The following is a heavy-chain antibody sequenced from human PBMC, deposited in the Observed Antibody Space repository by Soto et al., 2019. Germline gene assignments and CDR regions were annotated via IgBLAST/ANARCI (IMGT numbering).Heavy chain of an antibody. V-gene: IGHV4-31*03. Sequence: SETLSLTCTVSGGSISSGGYYWSWIRQHPGKGLEWIGYIYYSGSTYYNPSLKSRVTISVDTSKDQFSLKLSSVTAADTAVYYCARDRFDSGSYLFDYWGQGTLVTVSS. J-gene: IGHJ4*02. CDR3: ARDRFDSGSYLFDY. CDR2: IYYSGST. CDR1: GGSISSGGYY. D-gene: IGHD1-26*01.